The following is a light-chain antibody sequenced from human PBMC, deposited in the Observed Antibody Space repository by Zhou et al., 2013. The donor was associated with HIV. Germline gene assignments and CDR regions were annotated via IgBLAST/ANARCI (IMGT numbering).Light chain of an antibody. CDR3: QQFDNYLFT. J-gene: IGKJ3*01. Sequence: AIQLTQSPSSLSASVGDRVTITCRASQGFSSALAWYQQRPGKTPNLLIYDASSLKTGVPSRFSGSGSGTDFTLTISSLQPEDFATYYCQQFDNYLFTFGPGTKVDVK. CDR1: QGFSSA. V-gene: IGKV1D-13*01. CDR2: DAS.